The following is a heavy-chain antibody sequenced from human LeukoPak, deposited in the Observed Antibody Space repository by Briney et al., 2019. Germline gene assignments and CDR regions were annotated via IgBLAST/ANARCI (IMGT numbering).Heavy chain of an antibody. CDR2: ISTSGSTT. CDR3: ARTARLFDF. D-gene: IGHD6-6*01. V-gene: IGHV3-11*04. Sequence: GGSLRLSCAASGFTFSDYYMSWIRQAPGKGLEWVSSISTSGSTTSYADSVKGRFTISRDNAKNSLYLQMDSLRGEDTAVYYCARTARLFDFWGQGTLVTVSS. CDR1: GFTFSDYY. J-gene: IGHJ4*02.